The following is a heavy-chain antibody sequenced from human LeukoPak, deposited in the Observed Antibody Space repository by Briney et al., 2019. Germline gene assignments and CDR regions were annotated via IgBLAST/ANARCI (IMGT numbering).Heavy chain of an antibody. CDR1: GYTFTNLA. Sequence: GASVKVSCKASGYTFTNLAMNWVRQAPGQGLEWMGWINTNTGNPTYAQGFTGRFVFSLDTSVSTAYLQISSLKAEDTAVYYCAAAGDDSSGYTDAFDIWGQGTMVTVSS. CDR2: INTNTGNP. V-gene: IGHV7-4-1*02. D-gene: IGHD3-22*01. J-gene: IGHJ3*02. CDR3: AAAGDDSSGYTDAFDI.